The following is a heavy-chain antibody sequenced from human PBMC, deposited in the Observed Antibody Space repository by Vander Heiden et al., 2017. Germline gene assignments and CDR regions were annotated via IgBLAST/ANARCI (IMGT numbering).Heavy chain of an antibody. D-gene: IGHD2-15*01. CDR1: GFIFRPSG. CDR3: ARALDGYCSGGSCYFGWFDP. CDR2: IWYDASNK. J-gene: IGHJ5*02. Sequence: QVQLVESGGGVVQPGTSLRLSCTASGFIFRPSGFYLLRQAPGKGLEWVAVIWYDASNKYYADSVKGRFTTSRDNTKNTVYLQMNSLRAEDTAVYYCARALDGYCSGGSCYFGWFDPWGQGTLVTVSS. V-gene: IGHV3-33*01.